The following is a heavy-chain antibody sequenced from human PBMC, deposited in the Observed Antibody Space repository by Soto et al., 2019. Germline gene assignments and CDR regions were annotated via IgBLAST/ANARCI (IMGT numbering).Heavy chain of an antibody. D-gene: IGHD1-26*01. CDR1: GGSISSGENF. Sequence: SETLSLTCPVSGGSISSGENFWNWIRQSPGKGLEWIGYIHHSGSTYYNPSLRSRLTISVDTSKNQISLKLNSVTAADTAVYYCARDTGTYPYYFDSWGQGTLVTVSS. CDR2: IHHSGST. CDR3: ARDTGTYPYYFDS. J-gene: IGHJ4*02. V-gene: IGHV4-30-4*01.